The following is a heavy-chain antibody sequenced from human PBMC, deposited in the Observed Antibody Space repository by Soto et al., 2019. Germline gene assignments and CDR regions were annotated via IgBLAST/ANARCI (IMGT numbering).Heavy chain of an antibody. CDR2: ISAYNGNR. CDR3: ARADMSLVWFDP. V-gene: IGHV1-18*01. J-gene: IGHJ5*02. CDR1: GYTFTSYG. D-gene: IGHD2-15*01. Sequence: QVQLVQSGAEVKKPGASVKVSCKASGYTFTSYGISWVRQAPGQGLEWMGWISAYNGNRNYAQKLQGRVTMTTDTSTSTAYMERRSLRSEDTAVYCCARADMSLVWFDPWGQGTLVTVSS.